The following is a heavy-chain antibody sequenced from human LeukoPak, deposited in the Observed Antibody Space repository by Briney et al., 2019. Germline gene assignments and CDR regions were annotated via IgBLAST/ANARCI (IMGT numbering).Heavy chain of an antibody. CDR2: INHSGST. V-gene: IGHV4-34*01. Sequence: SKTLSLTCAVYGGSFSGYYWSWIRQPPGKGLEWIGEINHSGSTNYNPSLKSRVTISVDTSKNQFSLKLSSVTAADTAVYYCARVVKGFDYWGQGTLVTVSS. CDR1: GGSFSGYY. J-gene: IGHJ4*02. CDR3: ARVVKGFDY.